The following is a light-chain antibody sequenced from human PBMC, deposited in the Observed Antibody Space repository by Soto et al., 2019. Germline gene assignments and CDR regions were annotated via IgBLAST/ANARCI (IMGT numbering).Light chain of an antibody. J-gene: IGKJ1*01. CDR2: AAS. CDR1: QGISNY. Sequence: DIQMTQSPSSLSASVGDRVTITCRASQGISNYFAWYQQKQGKVPKLLIYAASSLQSGVPSRFSGSGAGTDFTLTISSLQPEDVATYYCQKYNSATWTFGQGTKVEIK. V-gene: IGKV1-27*01. CDR3: QKYNSATWT.